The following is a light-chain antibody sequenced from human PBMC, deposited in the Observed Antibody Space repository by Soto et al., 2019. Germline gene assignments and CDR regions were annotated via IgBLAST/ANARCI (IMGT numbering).Light chain of an antibody. Sequence: DIQMTQSPSTLSASVGDRVTITCRASQTISSSLAWYQQKPGKAPKLLIFKASTLKSGVPSRFSGSGSGTEFTLTISSLQPDDFATYYCQHYNDYSEAFGQGTKVDLK. J-gene: IGKJ1*01. V-gene: IGKV1-5*03. CDR1: QTISSS. CDR3: QHYNDYSEA. CDR2: KAS.